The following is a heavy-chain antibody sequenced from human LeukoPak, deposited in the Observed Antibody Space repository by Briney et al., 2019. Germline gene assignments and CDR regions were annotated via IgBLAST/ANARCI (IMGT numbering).Heavy chain of an antibody. Sequence: ASVKVSCKGSGYTFTSYDINWVRQATGQGLEWMGWMNPNSGNTDYAQKFQGRVTMTRNTSISTAYMELSSLRSEDTAVYYCASCSGSYDYWGQGTLVTVSS. V-gene: IGHV1-8*01. CDR3: ASCSGSYDY. J-gene: IGHJ4*02. D-gene: IGHD1-26*01. CDR1: GYTFTSYD. CDR2: MNPNSGNT.